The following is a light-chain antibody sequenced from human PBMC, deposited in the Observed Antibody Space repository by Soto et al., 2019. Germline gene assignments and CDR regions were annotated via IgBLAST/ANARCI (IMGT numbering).Light chain of an antibody. CDR2: AAS. J-gene: IGKJ2*01. CDR1: RSFASSY. CDR3: QQYGSSPPYT. Sequence: EVVLTQSPGTLSLSPGERATLSCRASRSFASSYLAWYQQKPGQAPRLLIFAASIRATGVSDRFSGSGSGTDVTLIISRLEPEDAAVYYCQQYGSSPPYTWGQGTKLEIK. V-gene: IGKV3-20*01.